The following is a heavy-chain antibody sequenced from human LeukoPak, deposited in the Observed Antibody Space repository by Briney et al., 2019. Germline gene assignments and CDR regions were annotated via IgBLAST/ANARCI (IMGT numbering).Heavy chain of an antibody. CDR3: ATSLVPTPDDAFDI. V-gene: IGHV1-2*02. Sequence: ASVKVSCKASRYIFTGYHIHWIRQAPGQGLEWMGMINPKSGGTDYAQQFQGRVTMTRDPSISTAYMDLSRLTSDDTAVYYCATSLVPTPDDAFDIWGQGTVVFVSS. J-gene: IGHJ3*02. D-gene: IGHD6-6*01. CDR1: RYIFTGYH. CDR2: INPKSGGT.